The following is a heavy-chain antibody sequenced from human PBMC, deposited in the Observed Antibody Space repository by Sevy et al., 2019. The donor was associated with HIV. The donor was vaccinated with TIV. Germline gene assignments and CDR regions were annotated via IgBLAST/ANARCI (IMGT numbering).Heavy chain of an antibody. CDR3: TRDGYRMAVIDY. D-gene: IGHD5-12*01. J-gene: IGHJ4*02. CDR1: GFTFSNAW. CDR2: IKSKTDGGTT. V-gene: IGHV3-15*07. Sequence: GGSLRLSCAASGFTFSNAWMNWVRQAPGKGLEWVGRIKSKTDGGTTDYASPVKGKFTISRHDAKNTLYLQMNSLKTKDTAVYDSTRDGYRMAVIDYWGQGTLVTVSS.